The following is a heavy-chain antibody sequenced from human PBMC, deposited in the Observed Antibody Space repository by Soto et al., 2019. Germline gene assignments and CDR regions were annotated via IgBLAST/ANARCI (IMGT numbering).Heavy chain of an antibody. CDR3: ARAGCDGGSCYTLVGLRYGMDV. D-gene: IGHD2-15*01. CDR2: ISYDGSNK. Sequence: QVQLVESGGGVVQPGRSLRLSCAASGFTFSSYAMHWVRQAPGKGLEWVAVISYDGSNKYYADSVKGRLTISRDNSKNTLYLQMNRLRAEDTAVYYCARAGCDGGSCYTLVGLRYGMDVWGQGTTVTVSS. J-gene: IGHJ6*02. V-gene: IGHV3-30-3*01. CDR1: GFTFSSYA.